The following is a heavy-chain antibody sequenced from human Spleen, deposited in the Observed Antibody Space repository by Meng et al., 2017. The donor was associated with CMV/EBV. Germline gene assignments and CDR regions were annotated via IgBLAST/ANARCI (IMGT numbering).Heavy chain of an antibody. J-gene: IGHJ6*02. D-gene: IGHD3-3*01. CDR2: ISSSGSTI. Sequence: GESLKISCAASGFTFSSYEMNWVRQAPGKGLEWVSYISSSGSTIYYADSVKGRFTISRDNAKNSLYLQMNSLRAEDTAVYYCAREGTKGYDFWSGYPGYYYYYGMDVWGQGTTVTVSS. CDR1: GFTFSSYE. V-gene: IGHV3-48*03. CDR3: AREGTKGYDFWSGYPGYYYYYGMDV.